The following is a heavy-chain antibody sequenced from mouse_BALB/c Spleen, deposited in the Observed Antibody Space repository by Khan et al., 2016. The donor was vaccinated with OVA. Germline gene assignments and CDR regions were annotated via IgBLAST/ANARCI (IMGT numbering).Heavy chain of an antibody. J-gene: IGHJ1*01. CDR2: IKYNGST. Sequence: EVKLEESGPDLVKPSQSLSLTCTVTGYSITSGYSWHWIRQFPGNKLEWMGYIKYNGSTNYNPSLKSRISITRDTSKNQFFLQLKSVTTEDTATYYCARSGTTVVAYWYFDVWGAGTTVTVSS. CDR3: ARSGTTVVAYWYFDV. D-gene: IGHD1-1*01. CDR1: GYSITSGYS. V-gene: IGHV3-1*02.